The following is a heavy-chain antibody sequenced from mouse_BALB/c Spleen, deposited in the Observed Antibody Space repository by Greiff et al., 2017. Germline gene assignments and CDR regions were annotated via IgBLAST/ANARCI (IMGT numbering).Heavy chain of an antibody. J-gene: IGHJ3*01. CDR1: GFTFSSFG. V-gene: IGHV5-17*02. CDR2: ISSGSSTI. CDR3: ARWEGDYDEGAY. D-gene: IGHD2-4*01. Sequence: EVKLQESGGGLVQPGGSRKLSCAASGFTFSSFGMHWVRQAPEKGLEWVAYISSGSSTIYYADTVKGRFTISRDNPKNTLFLQMTSLRSEDTAMYYCARWEGDYDEGAYWGQGTLVTVSA.